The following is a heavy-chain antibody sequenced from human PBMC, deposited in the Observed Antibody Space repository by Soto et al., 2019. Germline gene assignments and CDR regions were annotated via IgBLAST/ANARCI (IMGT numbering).Heavy chain of an antibody. V-gene: IGHV3-30*18. Sequence: QVQLVESGGGVVQPGRSLRLSCAASGFTFSSYGMHWVRQAPGKGLEWVAVISYDGSNKYYADSVKGRFTISRDNSKNTLYLQMNSLSAEDTAVYYCAKVGIMGSDAFDIWGQGTMVTVSS. D-gene: IGHD3-10*01. CDR3: AKVGIMGSDAFDI. CDR2: ISYDGSNK. J-gene: IGHJ3*02. CDR1: GFTFSSYG.